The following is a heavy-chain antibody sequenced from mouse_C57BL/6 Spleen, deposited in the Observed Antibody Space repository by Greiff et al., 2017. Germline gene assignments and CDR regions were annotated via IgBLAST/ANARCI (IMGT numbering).Heavy chain of an antibody. CDR1: GYTFTDYY. CDR2: INPNNGGT. J-gene: IGHJ2*01. V-gene: IGHV1-26*01. Sequence: VQLQQSGPELVKPGASVKISCKASGYTFTDYYMNWVKQSHGKSLEWIGDINPNNGGTSYNQKFKGKATLTVDKSSSTAYMELRSLTSEDSAVYYCAREGAYYSNGGYFDYWGQGTTLTVSS. D-gene: IGHD2-5*01. CDR3: AREGAYYSNGGYFDY.